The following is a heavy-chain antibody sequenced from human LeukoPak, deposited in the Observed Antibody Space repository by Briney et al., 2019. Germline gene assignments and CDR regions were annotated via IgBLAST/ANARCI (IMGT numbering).Heavy chain of an antibody. CDR3: ARDGLGDAFDI. CDR2: IKQDGSEK. CDR1: GFTYSSYR. V-gene: IGHV3-7*04. D-gene: IGHD5-12*01. J-gene: IGHJ3*02. Sequence: GGSLRLSCAASGFTYSSYRMSWVRQAPGKGLEWVANIKQDGSEKYYVDSVKGRFTISRDNAKNSLYLQMNSLRAEHTAVYYCARDGLGDAFDIWGQGTMVTVSS.